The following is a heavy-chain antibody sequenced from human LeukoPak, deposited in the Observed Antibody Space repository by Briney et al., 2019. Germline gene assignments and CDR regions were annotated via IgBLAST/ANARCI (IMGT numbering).Heavy chain of an antibody. Sequence: VASVKVSCKASGYTFTGYYMHWVRQAPGQGLEWMGWINPNSGGTNYAQKFQGRVTMTRDTSISTAYMGLSRLRSDDTAVYYCARDTGAAAGINWFDPWGQGTLVTVSS. CDR2: INPNSGGT. CDR1: GYTFTGYY. D-gene: IGHD6-13*01. V-gene: IGHV1-2*02. J-gene: IGHJ5*02. CDR3: ARDTGAAAGINWFDP.